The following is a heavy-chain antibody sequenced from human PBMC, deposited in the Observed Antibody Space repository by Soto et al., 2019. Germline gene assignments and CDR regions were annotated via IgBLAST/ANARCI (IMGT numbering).Heavy chain of an antibody. J-gene: IGHJ6*03. D-gene: IGHD4-17*01. V-gene: IGHV3-23*01. CDR2: ISGSGGST. Sequence: GGSLRLSCAASGFTFSSYAMSWVRQAPGKGLEWVSAISGSGGSTYYADSVKGRFTISRDNSKNTLYLQMNSLRAEDTAVYYCARRMTTVAIYFYYYMDVWGEGTTVTVSS. CDR1: GFTFSSYA. CDR3: ARRMTTVAIYFYYYMDV.